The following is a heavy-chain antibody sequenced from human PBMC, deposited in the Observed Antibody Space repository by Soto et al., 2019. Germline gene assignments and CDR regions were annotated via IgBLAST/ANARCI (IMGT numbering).Heavy chain of an antibody. V-gene: IGHV5-10-1*01. Sequence: PGEALKVSCKASGYSFTTYWISWWRQMPGKGLEWMGRIDPSDSYTDYSPSFQGHVTISADKSISTAYLQWSSLKASDTAMYYCARHIGRWNYDFCSGYSPPPAEAMHVPGKAPTVTVSS. CDR1: GYSFTTYW. CDR2: IDPSDSYT. J-gene: IGHJ6*04. CDR3: ARHIGRWNYDFCSGYSPPPAEAMHV. D-gene: IGHD3-3*01.